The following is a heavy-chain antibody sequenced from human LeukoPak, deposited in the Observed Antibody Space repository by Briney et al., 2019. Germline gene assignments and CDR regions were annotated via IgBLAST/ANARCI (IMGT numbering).Heavy chain of an antibody. CDR1: GGSISSYY. CDR2: IYYSEST. CDR3: AREVVRGVLYYFDY. J-gene: IGHJ4*02. D-gene: IGHD3-10*01. Sequence: PSETLSLTCTVSGGSISSYYWSWIRQPPGKGLEWIGYIYYSESTNYNPSLKSRVTISVDTSKNQFSLKLSSVTAADTAVYYCAREVVRGVLYYFDYWGQGTLVTVSS. V-gene: IGHV4-59*01.